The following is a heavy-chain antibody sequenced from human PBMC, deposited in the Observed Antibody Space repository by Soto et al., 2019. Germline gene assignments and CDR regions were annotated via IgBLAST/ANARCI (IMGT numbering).Heavy chain of an antibody. CDR1: GYTFTSYD. V-gene: IGHV1-8*01. D-gene: IGHD6-6*01. J-gene: IGHJ5*02. Sequence: GDSVKVSCKPSGYTFTSYDINWVRQAAGQGLEWMGWMNPNSGNTGYARKFQGRLSMTTNTSISTAYMELSSLRSEDTAIYFCARECYGTSSGSRGDFFDPRGPGTVVTVSA. CDR3: ARECYGTSSGSRGDFFDP. CDR2: MNPNSGNT.